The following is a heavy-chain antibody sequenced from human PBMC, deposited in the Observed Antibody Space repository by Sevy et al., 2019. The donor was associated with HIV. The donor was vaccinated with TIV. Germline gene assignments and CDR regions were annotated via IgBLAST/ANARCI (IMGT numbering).Heavy chain of an antibody. V-gene: IGHV3-30-3*01. CDR3: ARPRANYVDHYFFYAMDV. CDR2: ISYDGSHT. D-gene: IGHD4-17*01. J-gene: IGHJ6*02. Sequence: GGSLRLSCAASGFAISKYYAMHWVRQAPGKGLEWVALISYDGSHTYYADSVKGRFTVSRDNFKNTLFLQMNSLSTEDTAVYYCARPRANYVDHYFFYAMDVWGQGTTVTVSS. CDR1: GFAISKYYA.